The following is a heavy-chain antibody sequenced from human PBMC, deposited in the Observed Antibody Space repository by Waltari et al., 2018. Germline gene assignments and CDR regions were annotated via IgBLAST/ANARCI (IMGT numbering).Heavy chain of an antibody. V-gene: IGHV3-23*01. CDR3: ISYGYFDY. J-gene: IGHJ4*02. CDR2: IIGRGGRT. CDR1: GFTFSSYA. Sequence: EVQLLESGGGLVQPGGSLRLSCAASGFTFSSYARSWVRQAPGKGLEWVSAIIGRGGRTYYASSVKGRFTISRDNSKNTLYLQMNSLRAEDTAVYYCISYGYFDYWGQGTLVTVSS. D-gene: IGHD5-18*01.